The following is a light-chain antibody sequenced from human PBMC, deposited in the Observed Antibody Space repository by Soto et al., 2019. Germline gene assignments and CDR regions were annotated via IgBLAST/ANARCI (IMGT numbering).Light chain of an antibody. CDR3: QQYGSSPTIT. CDR1: QSVSSSY. V-gene: IGKV3-20*01. Sequence: EIVLPQSPGTLSLSPGERATLSCRASQSVSSSYLAWYQQKPGQAPRLLIYGASSRVTGIPGRFSGSGSGTDFTLTISRLEPEDFAVYYCQQYGSSPTITFGQGTRLEIK. CDR2: GAS. J-gene: IGKJ5*01.